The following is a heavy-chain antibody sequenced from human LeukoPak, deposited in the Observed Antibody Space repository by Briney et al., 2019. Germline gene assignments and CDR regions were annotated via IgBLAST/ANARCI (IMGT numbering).Heavy chain of an antibody. J-gene: IGHJ4*02. D-gene: IGHD6-6*01. CDR1: GFTFSSYA. CDR2: ISGSGGST. CDR3: AYDSSSARRFDY. V-gene: IGHV3-23*01. Sequence: GGSLRLSCAASGFTFSSYAMSWVRQAPGKGLEWVSAISGSGGSTYYADSVKGRFTISRDNSKNTPYLQMNSLKAEDTAVYYCAYDSSSARRFDYWGQGTLVTVSS.